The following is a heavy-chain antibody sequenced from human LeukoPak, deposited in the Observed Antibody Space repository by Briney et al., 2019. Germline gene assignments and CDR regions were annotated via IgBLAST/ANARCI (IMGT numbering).Heavy chain of an antibody. CDR1: GFTFSSFD. J-gene: IGHJ4*02. CDR3: ATGPGATSDY. CDR2: IWSDGSNK. Sequence: GRSLRLSCAASGFTFSSFDMHWVRQAPGKGLEWVAVIWSDGSNKYYADSVKGRFTISRDNAKKSLYLQMNSLRVEDTAVYFCATGPGATSDYWGQGTLVTVSS. D-gene: IGHD1-26*01. V-gene: IGHV3-33*03.